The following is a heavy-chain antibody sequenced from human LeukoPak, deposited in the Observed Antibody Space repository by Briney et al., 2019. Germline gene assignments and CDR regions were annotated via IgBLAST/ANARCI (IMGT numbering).Heavy chain of an antibody. CDR1: GYSISSGYY. J-gene: IGHJ3*02. CDR3: ARDKDPYDAFDI. CDR2: IYYSGST. V-gene: IGHV4-61*01. Sequence: SETLSLTCTVSGYSISSGYYWGWIRQPPGKGLEWIGYIYYSGSTNYNPSLKSRVTISVDTSKNQFSLKLSSVTAADTAVYYCARDKDPYDAFDIWGQGTMVTVAS.